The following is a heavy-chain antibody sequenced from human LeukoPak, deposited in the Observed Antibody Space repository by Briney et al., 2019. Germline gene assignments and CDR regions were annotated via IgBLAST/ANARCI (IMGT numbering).Heavy chain of an antibody. CDR2: IYYSGST. CDR1: GGSISSGGYY. CDR3: ARVVRGSSWYYYYMDV. D-gene: IGHD6-13*01. V-gene: IGHV4-31*03. Sequence: SETLSLTCTVSGGSISSGGYYWSWIRQHPGKGLVWIGYIYYSGSTYYNPSLKSRVTISVDTSKNQFSLKLSSVTAADTAVYYCARVVRGSSWYYYYMDVWGKGTTVTVSS. J-gene: IGHJ6*03.